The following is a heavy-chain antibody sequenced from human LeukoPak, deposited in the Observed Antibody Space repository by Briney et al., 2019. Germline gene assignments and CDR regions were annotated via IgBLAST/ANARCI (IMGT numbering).Heavy chain of an antibody. D-gene: IGHD4-11*01. CDR1: GGTFSSYA. J-gene: IGHJ4*02. Sequence: ASVKVSCKASGGTFSSYAISWVRQAPGQGLEWMGGIIPIFGTANYAQKFQGRVTITTDESTSTAYMELSSLRSEDTAAYYCARTTPGATVTTFGYFDYWGQGTLVTVSS. V-gene: IGHV1-69*05. CDR2: IIPIFGTA. CDR3: ARTTPGATVTTFGYFDY.